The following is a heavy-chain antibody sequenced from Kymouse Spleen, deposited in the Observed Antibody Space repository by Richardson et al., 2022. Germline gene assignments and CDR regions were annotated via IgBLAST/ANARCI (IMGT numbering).Heavy chain of an antibody. CDR1: GFTFSSYD. V-gene: IGHV3-13*01. Sequence: EVQLVESGGGLVQPGGSLRLSCAASGFTFSSYDMHWVRQATGKGLEWVSAIGTAGDTYYPGSVKGRFTISRENAKNSLYLQMNSLRAGDTAVYYCARGGDILTGFLDYWGQGTLVTVSS. D-gene: IGHD3-9*01. CDR2: IGTAGDT. CDR3: ARGGDILTGFLDY. J-gene: IGHJ4*02.